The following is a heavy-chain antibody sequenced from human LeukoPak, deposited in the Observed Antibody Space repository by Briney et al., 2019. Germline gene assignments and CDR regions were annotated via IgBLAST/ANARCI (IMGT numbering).Heavy chain of an antibody. CDR2: ISGSGGST. J-gene: IGHJ4*02. V-gene: IGHV3-23*01. CDR1: GFTFSSYA. Sequence: PGGSLRLSCAASGFTFSSYAMSWVRQAPRKGLEWVSAISGSGGSTYYADSVKGRFTISRDNSKNTLYLQMNSLRAEDTAVYYCAKVVSRYYDSSGPWGYWGQGTLVTVSS. CDR3: AKVVSRYYDSSGPWGY. D-gene: IGHD3-22*01.